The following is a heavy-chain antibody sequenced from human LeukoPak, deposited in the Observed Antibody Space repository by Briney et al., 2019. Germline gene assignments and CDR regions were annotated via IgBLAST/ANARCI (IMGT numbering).Heavy chain of an antibody. CDR1: GGSISSGGYY. Sequence: SETLSLTCTVSGGSISSGGYYWSWIRQPPGKGLEWIGSIYYSGSTYYNPSLKSRVTISVDTSKNQFSLKLSSVTAADTAVYYCASRYDFWSGGEGSAFDIWGQGTMVTVSS. J-gene: IGHJ3*02. V-gene: IGHV4-39*01. CDR2: IYYSGST. CDR3: ASRYDFWSGGEGSAFDI. D-gene: IGHD3-3*01.